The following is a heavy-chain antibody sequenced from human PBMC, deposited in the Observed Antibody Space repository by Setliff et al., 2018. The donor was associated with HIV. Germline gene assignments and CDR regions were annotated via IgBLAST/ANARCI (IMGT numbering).Heavy chain of an antibody. CDR2: IEQDGSEK. V-gene: IGHV3-7*01. D-gene: IGHD3-10*01. J-gene: IGHJ4*02. CDR1: GFTFSSYW. CDR3: ARKPRDGYYIDY. Sequence: GGSLRLSCAASGFTFSSYWMSWVRQAPGKGLEWVANIEQDGSEKYYVDSVKGRFTISRDNSQNTLFLQMNSLRAEDTAVYYCARKPRDGYYIDYWGQGTLVTVSS.